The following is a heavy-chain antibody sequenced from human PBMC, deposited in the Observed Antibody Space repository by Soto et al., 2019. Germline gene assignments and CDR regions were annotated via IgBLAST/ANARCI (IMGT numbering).Heavy chain of an antibody. CDR1: GFTFDDYA. CDR3: AKDKWQQLVLADY. D-gene: IGHD6-13*01. J-gene: IGHJ4*02. V-gene: IGHV3-9*01. Sequence: EVQLVESGGGLVQPGRSLRLSCAASGFTFDDYAMHWVRQAPGKGLEWVSGISWNSGSIGYADSVKGRFTISRDNAKNSLYLQMNSLRAEDTALYYCAKDKWQQLVLADYWGQGTLVTVSS. CDR2: ISWNSGSI.